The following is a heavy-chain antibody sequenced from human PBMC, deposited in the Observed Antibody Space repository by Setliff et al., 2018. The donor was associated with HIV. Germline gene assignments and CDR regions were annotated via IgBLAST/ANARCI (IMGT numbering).Heavy chain of an antibody. Sequence: SGPTLVNPTQTLTLTCTFSGFSLDTSGVSVSWIRQPPGKALEWLAHVDWDDDKYYNPSLKSRLTISKDASKNQVVLTMTNMEPVDTATYFCARGFVVMTSMFDFWGQGTLVTVSS. J-gene: IGHJ4*02. D-gene: IGHD2-21*02. V-gene: IGHV2-70*01. CDR3: ARGFVVMTSMFDF. CDR2: VDWDDDK. CDR1: GFSLDTSGVS.